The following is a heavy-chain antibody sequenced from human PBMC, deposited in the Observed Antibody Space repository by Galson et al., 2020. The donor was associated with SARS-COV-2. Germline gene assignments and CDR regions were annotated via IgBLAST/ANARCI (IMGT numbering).Heavy chain of an antibody. CDR2: IYYSGST. CDR1: GGSISSGCYY. Sequence: SETLSLTCTVSGGSISSGCYYWSWIRQHPGKGLEWIGYIYYSGSTYYNPSLKSRVTISVDTSKNQFSLKLSSVTAADTAVYYCARALGHITIFGVVIINYFDYWGQGTLVTVSS. J-gene: IGHJ4*02. V-gene: IGHV4-31*03. CDR3: ARALGHITIFGVVIINYFDY. D-gene: IGHD3-3*01.